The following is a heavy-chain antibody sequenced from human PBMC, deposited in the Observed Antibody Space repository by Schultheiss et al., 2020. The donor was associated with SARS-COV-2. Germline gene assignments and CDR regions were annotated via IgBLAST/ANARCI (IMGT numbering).Heavy chain of an antibody. J-gene: IGHJ6*02. D-gene: IGHD6-19*01. CDR3: ACGYSSGWYHDDYYYGMDV. CDR1: GGSISSYY. CDR2: IYYSGST. V-gene: IGHV4-59*12. Sequence: SETLSLTCTVSGGSISSYYWSWIRQPPGKGLEWIGYIYYSGSTNYNPSLKSRVTISVDTSKNQFSLKLSSVTAADTAVYYCACGYSSGWYHDDYYYGMDVWGQGTTVTVSS.